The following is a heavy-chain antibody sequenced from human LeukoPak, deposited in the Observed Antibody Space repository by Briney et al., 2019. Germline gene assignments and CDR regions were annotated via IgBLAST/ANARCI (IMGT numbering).Heavy chain of an antibody. J-gene: IGHJ4*02. D-gene: IGHD4-23*01. CDR3: ARGRTTVVTQGALYDY. CDR2: INPNSGGI. V-gene: IGHV1-2*02. Sequence: ASVKVSCKASGYTFTGYYMHWVRQAPGQGLKWMGWINPNSGGIKYVQEFQGRSTMTRDTSISTVYMELTSLKSDDTAVYYCARGRTTVVTQGALYDYWGQGTLVTVSS. CDR1: GYTFTGYY.